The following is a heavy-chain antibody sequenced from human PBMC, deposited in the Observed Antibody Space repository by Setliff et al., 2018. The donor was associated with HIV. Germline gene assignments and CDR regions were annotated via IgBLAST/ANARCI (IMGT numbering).Heavy chain of an antibody. J-gene: IGHJ4*02. D-gene: IGHD3-10*01. Sequence: SETLSLTCAVSGYAISSGYYWGWIRRPPGKGLEWIGSIYARGSTYYNPSLKSRVTISVDTSKNQFSLKLSSVTAADTAVYYWARELLRSWDGSENSYKPYYFDYWGQGTLVTVSS. CDR2: IYARGST. CDR1: GYAISSGYY. CDR3: ARELLRSWDGSENSYKPYYFDY. V-gene: IGHV4-38-2*02.